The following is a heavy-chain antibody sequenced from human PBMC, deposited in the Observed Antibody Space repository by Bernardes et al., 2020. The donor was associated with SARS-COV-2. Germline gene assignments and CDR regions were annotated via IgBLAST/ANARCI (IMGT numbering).Heavy chain of an antibody. CDR1: GFTFSSYW. CDR2: ITGDGPSP. V-gene: IGHV3-74*01. Sequence: RGSLRLSCAVSGFTFSSYWMHWIRQAPGKGLVWVSRITGDGPSPSYADSVKGRFTISRDNAKNTLNLQMNSLSAEDTAVYYCARGAYSLNKSGPRSVFDIWGQATMVTVSS. D-gene: IGHD1-26*01. CDR3: ARGAYSLNKSGPRSVFDI. J-gene: IGHJ3*02.